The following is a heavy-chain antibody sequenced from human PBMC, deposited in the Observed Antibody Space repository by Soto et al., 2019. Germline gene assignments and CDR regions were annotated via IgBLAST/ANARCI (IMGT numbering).Heavy chain of an antibody. Sequence: ASVKVSCKASGYTFTGYYMHWVRQAPGQGIEWMGWINPNSGGTNYAQKFQGWVAMTRDTSISTAYMELSRLRSDDTAVYYCASAGTSSSLRSFMLSWRLDPWGQGTLVTGS. CDR2: INPNSGGT. V-gene: IGHV1-2*04. CDR3: ASAGTSSSLRSFMLSWRLDP. J-gene: IGHJ5*02. CDR1: GYTFTGYY. D-gene: IGHD3-16*01.